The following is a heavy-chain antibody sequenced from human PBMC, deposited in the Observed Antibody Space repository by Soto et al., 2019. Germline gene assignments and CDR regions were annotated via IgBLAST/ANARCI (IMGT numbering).Heavy chain of an antibody. CDR2: ISYDGSNK. J-gene: IGHJ5*02. D-gene: IGHD3-22*01. Sequence: GGSLRLSCAASGFTFSSYAMHWVRQAPGKGLEWVAVISYDGSNKYYADSVKGRFTISRDNSKNTLYLQMNSLRAEDTAVYYCARDLDDSSGFVTNWFDPWGQGTLVTVSS. V-gene: IGHV3-30-3*01. CDR3: ARDLDDSSGFVTNWFDP. CDR1: GFTFSSYA.